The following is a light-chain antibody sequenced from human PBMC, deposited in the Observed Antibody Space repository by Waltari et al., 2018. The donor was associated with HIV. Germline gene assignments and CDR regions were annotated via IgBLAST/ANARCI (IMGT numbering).Light chain of an antibody. Sequence: DIQMTQSPSPLSASIGDRVTITCRASQTISNHLNWYQQKPGQAPKFLIYHASNLQNGVPPRFSGSGSGTDFTLTITSLQPEDFATYYCQQSHSIPRTFGQGTTVEI. CDR3: QQSHSIPRT. J-gene: IGKJ1*01. V-gene: IGKV1-39*01. CDR1: QTISNH. CDR2: HAS.